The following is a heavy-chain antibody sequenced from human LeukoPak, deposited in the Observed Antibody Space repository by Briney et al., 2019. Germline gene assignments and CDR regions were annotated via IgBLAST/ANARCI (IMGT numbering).Heavy chain of an antibody. CDR3: ARGQFLEWLVQDY. CDR2: ISGNGGST. CDR1: GFTFSSYA. D-gene: IGHD3-3*01. J-gene: IGHJ4*02. V-gene: IGHV3-64*01. Sequence: GGSLRLSCAASGFTFSSYAMHWVRQAPGKGLEYVSAISGNGGSTYYANPAKRRFTISRDNSNNTMYLQMGSLRAEDMAVYHCARGQFLEWLVQDYWGQGTLVTVSS.